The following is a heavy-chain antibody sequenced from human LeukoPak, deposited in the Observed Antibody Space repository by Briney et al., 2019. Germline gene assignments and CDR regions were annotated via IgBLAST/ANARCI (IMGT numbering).Heavy chain of an antibody. CDR3: ALTKDIVVVPAAQFDY. D-gene: IGHD2-2*01. V-gene: IGHV1-18*04. CDR2: ISAYNGNT. CDR1: GYTFTSYG. Sequence: ASVKVSCKASGYTFTSYGISWVRQAPGQGLEWMGWISAYNGNTNYAQKLQGRVTMTTDTSTSTAYMELRSLRSDDTAVYYCALTKDIVVVPAAQFDYWGQGTLVTVPS. J-gene: IGHJ4*02.